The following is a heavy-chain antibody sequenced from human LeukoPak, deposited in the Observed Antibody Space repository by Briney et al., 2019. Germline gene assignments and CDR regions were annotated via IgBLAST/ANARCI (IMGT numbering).Heavy chain of an antibody. Sequence: GGSLRLSCAASRIAFSTYAMSWVRQAPGKGLEWVSVVSESGEITHYADSVKGRFTISSDNSKNTVYLQMNSLRAEDSAVYYCAKDTAQGYTYGTIEQDYWGQGTRVTVSS. V-gene: IGHV3-23*01. CDR1: RIAFSTYA. CDR3: AKDTAQGYTYGTIEQDY. CDR2: VSESGEIT. D-gene: IGHD5-18*01. J-gene: IGHJ4*02.